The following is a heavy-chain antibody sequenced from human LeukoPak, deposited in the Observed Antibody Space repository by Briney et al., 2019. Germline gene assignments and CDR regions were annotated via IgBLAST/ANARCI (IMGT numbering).Heavy chain of an antibody. CDR1: GFTFSDHY. CDR2: TRNKANSYTT. V-gene: IGHV3-72*01. Sequence: PGGSLRLSCAASGFTFSDHYMDWVRQAPGKGLEWVGRTRNKANSYTTEYAASVKGRFTISRDDSKNSLYLQMHSLKTEDTAVYYCARGSHYYDDSSGYRSLDYYYGMDVWGQGTTVTVSS. CDR3: ARGSHYYDDSSGYRSLDYYYGMDV. D-gene: IGHD3-22*01. J-gene: IGHJ6*02.